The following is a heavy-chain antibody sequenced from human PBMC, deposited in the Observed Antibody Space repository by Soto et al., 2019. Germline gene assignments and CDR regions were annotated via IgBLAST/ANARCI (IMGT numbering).Heavy chain of an antibody. CDR1: GGTFSSYA. CDR2: IIPIFGTA. D-gene: IGHD2-15*01. J-gene: IGHJ4*02. Sequence: QVQLVQSGAEVKKPGSSVKVSCKASGGTFSSYAISWVRQAPGQGLEWMGGIIPIFGTANYAQKFQGRVTITADEXTXTXXRGLSSLRSEDTAVYYCARVLGYCSGGSCHRIFDYWGQGTLVTVSS. CDR3: ARVLGYCSGGSCHRIFDY. V-gene: IGHV1-69*12.